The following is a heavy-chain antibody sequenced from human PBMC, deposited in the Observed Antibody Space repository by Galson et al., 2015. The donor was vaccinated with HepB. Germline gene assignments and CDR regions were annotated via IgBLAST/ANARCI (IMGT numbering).Heavy chain of an antibody. CDR3: AMNYYGSAKLDFDY. CDR2: ISYDGSNK. D-gene: IGHD3-10*01. V-gene: IGHV3-30-3*01. Sequence: SLRLSCAASGFTFSSYAMHWVRQAPGKGLEWVAVISYDGSNKYYADSVKGRFTISRDNSKNTLYLQMNSLRAEDTAVYYCAMNYYGSAKLDFDYWGQGTLVTVSS. J-gene: IGHJ4*02. CDR1: GFTFSSYA.